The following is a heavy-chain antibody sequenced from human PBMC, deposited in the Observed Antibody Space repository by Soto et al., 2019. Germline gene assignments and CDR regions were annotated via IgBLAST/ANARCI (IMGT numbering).Heavy chain of an antibody. CDR1: GFTFSSYW. CDR3: ARASLYSSGWYTG. J-gene: IGHJ4*02. D-gene: IGHD6-19*01. V-gene: IGHV3-7*03. CDR2: IKQDGSEK. Sequence: EVQLVESGGGLVQPGGSLRLSCAASGFTFSSYWMSWVRQAPGKGLEWVANIKQDGSEKYYVDSVKGRFTIFRDNAKNSLYLQMNSLRAEDTAVYYCARASLYSSGWYTGWGQGTLVTVSS.